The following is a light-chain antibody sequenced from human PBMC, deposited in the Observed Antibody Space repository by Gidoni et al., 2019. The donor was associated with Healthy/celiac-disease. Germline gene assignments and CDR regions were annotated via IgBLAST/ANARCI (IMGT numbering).Light chain of an antibody. Sequence: QSVLTQPPSASGPPGQRVTIPCSGSSSNIGSNTVNWYQQLPGTAPKLLIYSNYQRPSGVPDRFSGSKSGTSASLAISGLQSEDEADYYCAAWDDSLNGRVFGGGTKLTVL. CDR3: AAWDDSLNGRV. J-gene: IGLJ3*02. CDR2: SNY. V-gene: IGLV1-44*01. CDR1: SSNIGSNT.